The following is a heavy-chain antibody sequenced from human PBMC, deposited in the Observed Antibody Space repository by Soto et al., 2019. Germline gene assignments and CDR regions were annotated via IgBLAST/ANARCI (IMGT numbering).Heavy chain of an antibody. Sequence: QITLKESGPPLVNPTQTLTLTCTFSGFSLSTSGVGVGWIRQPPGKALEWLALIYWNDDKRYSPSLKSRLTITKDTSKNQVVLTMTNMDPVDTATYYCAHRRGYDYVWGSYRSPYYYYGMDVWGQGTTVTVSS. V-gene: IGHV2-5*01. CDR1: GFSLSTSGVG. CDR2: IYWNDDK. CDR3: AHRRGYDYVWGSYRSPYYYYGMDV. D-gene: IGHD3-16*02. J-gene: IGHJ6*02.